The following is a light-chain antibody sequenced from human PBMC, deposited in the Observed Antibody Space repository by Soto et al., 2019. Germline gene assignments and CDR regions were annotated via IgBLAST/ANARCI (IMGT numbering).Light chain of an antibody. Sequence: EIVLTQSPGTLSLSPGERATLSCRASQSVSSNYLAWFQQKPGQAPRLLIYDASTRATGIPDKFSGSGSGTDFTLTISRLEPADFAVYCCQQYGSSPWTFGQGTKV. CDR2: DAS. CDR1: QSVSSNY. V-gene: IGKV3-20*01. J-gene: IGKJ1*01. CDR3: QQYGSSPWT.